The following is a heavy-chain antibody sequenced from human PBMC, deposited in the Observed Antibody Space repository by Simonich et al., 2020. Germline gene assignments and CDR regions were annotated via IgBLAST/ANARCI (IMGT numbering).Heavy chain of an antibody. D-gene: IGHD6-13*01. J-gene: IGHJ4*02. CDR1: GFTFSSYG. V-gene: IGHV3-33*01. Sequence: QVQLVESGGGVVQPGRSLSLSCAAAGFTFSSYGVHWVRQAPGKGRGWGAVIWYDGSNKYYADSVKGRFTISRDNSKNTLYLQMNSLRAEDTAVYYCARERAAAGEAFDYWGQGTLVTVSS. CDR2: IWYDGSNK. CDR3: ARERAAAGEAFDY.